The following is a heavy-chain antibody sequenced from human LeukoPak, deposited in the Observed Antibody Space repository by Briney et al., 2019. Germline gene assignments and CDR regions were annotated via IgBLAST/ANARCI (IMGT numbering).Heavy chain of an antibody. Sequence: GGSLRLSCAASEFTVSANYMSWVRLAPGKGLEWVSIIYSGGFTYYADSVKGRFTISRNNSKNTLYLQMNSLRAEDTAVYYCARATYFYDSPDAFDLWGQGTMVTVSS. CDR2: IYSGGFT. V-gene: IGHV3-66*01. J-gene: IGHJ3*01. D-gene: IGHD3-22*01. CDR3: ARATYFYDSPDAFDL. CDR1: EFTVSANY.